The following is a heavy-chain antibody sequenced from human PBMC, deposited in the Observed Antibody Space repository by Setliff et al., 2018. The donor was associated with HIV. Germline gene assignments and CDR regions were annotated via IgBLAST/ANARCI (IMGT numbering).Heavy chain of an antibody. CDR2: ISSSSNYI. J-gene: IGHJ4*02. V-gene: IGHV3-21*01. CDR3: ARPYGDYLFDY. CDR1: GFTFDRYT. Sequence: SLRLSCAASGFTFDRYTIHWVRQAPGKGLEWVSSISSSSNYIYYADSVRGRFTISRDNAKNSLYLQMNRLRAEDTAVYYCARPYGDYLFDYWGQGTLVTVSS. D-gene: IGHD4-17*01.